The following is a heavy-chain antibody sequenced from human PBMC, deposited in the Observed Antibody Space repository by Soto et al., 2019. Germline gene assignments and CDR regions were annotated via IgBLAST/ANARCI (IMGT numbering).Heavy chain of an antibody. Sequence: GGSLRLSCAASGFTFSSYGMHWVRQATGKGLEWVSAIGTAGDTYYPGSVKGRFTISRENAKNSLYLQMNSLRAGDTAVYYCARGGHSGVFDPWGQGTLVTVSS. J-gene: IGHJ5*02. CDR3: ARGGHSGVFDP. CDR1: GFTFSSYG. V-gene: IGHV3-13*01. CDR2: IGTAGDT. D-gene: IGHD6-13*01.